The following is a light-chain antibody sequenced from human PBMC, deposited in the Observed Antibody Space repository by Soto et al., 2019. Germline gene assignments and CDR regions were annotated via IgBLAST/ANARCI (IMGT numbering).Light chain of an antibody. CDR1: QSISDN. J-gene: IGKJ4*01. V-gene: IGKV3-15*01. CDR2: GAS. CDR3: QQYKGWPPLT. Sequence: DIVMTQSPAILCVSLGERATLSCLASQSISDNLAWYQQRSGQAPRLLIYGASTRATGVPARFSGSGSGTEFTLTISSLQSDDFAIYYCQQYKGWPPLTFGGGPKVE.